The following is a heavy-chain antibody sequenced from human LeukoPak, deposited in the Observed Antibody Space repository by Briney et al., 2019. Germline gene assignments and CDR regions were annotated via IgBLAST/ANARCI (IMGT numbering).Heavy chain of an antibody. CDR1: GFTFSSYG. CDR3: AKSIGFCSSNSCFAGYYNYGLHV. J-gene: IGHJ6*02. CDR2: ISHDGSSK. Sequence: PGRSLRLSCAASGFTFSSYGMHWVRQAPGKGLEWVAVISHDGSSKYFADSVKGRFTISRDNPKNTLDLQMHSLRAEDTAVYYCAKSIGFCSSNSCFAGYYNYGLHVWGQGTTVIVSS. V-gene: IGHV3-30*18. D-gene: IGHD2-2*01.